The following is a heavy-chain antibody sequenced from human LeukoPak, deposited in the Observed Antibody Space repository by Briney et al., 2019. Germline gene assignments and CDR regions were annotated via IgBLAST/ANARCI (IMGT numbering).Heavy chain of an antibody. J-gene: IGHJ4*02. CDR3: ARGPRSSSWYALEY. V-gene: IGHV4-34*01. D-gene: IGHD6-13*01. Sequence: SETLSLTCAVYGGSFSGYYWSWIRQPPGKGLEWIGEINHSGSTNYNPSLKSRVTISKDTSKNQFSLTLRSVTAADTAVYYCARGPRSSSWYALEYWGQGTLLTVSS. CDR2: INHSGST. CDR1: GGSFSGYY.